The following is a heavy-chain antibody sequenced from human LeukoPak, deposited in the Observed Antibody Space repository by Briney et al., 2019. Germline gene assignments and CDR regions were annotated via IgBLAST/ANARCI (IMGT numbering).Heavy chain of an antibody. CDR3: ARDLYDIAVAGRFDY. CDR2: ISAYNGNT. V-gene: IGHV1-18*04. D-gene: IGHD6-19*01. Sequence: APVKVSCKASGYTFTSYGISGVRQAPGQGLEWMGWISAYNGNTNYAQKLQGRVTMTTDTSTSTAYMELRSLRSDDTAVYYCARDLYDIAVAGRFDYWGQGTLVTVFS. CDR1: GYTFTSYG. J-gene: IGHJ4*02.